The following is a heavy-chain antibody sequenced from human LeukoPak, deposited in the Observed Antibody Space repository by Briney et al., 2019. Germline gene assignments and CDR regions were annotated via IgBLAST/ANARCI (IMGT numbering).Heavy chain of an antibody. CDR1: GGSICSYY. Sequence: SETLSLTCTVSGGSICSYYWSWIRQPPGKGLEWIGYISYSAITNYNPALKSRVTISIDTSKNQFSLKLSSVTAADTAVYYCARGVNWIDPWGQGTLVTVSS. CDR2: ISYSAIT. D-gene: IGHD6-13*01. J-gene: IGHJ5*02. CDR3: ARGVNWIDP. V-gene: IGHV4-59*01.